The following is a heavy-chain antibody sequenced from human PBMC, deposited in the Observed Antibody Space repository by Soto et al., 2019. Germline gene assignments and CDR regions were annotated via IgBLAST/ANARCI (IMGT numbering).Heavy chain of an antibody. V-gene: IGHV3-33*01. CDR1: GFTFSSYG. CDR3: ARDEASWYFDL. Sequence: QVQLVESGGGVVQPGRSLRLSCAASGFTFSSYGMHWVRQAPGKGLEWVAVIRYDGSNKYYADSVQGRFTISRDNSKNTVYLQMTSRRDEETDVHYRARDEASWYFDLWGRGTLVTVSS. CDR2: IRYDGSNK. J-gene: IGHJ2*01.